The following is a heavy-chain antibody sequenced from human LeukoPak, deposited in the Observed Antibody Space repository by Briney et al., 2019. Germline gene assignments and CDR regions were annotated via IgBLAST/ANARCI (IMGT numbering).Heavy chain of an antibody. D-gene: IGHD6-6*01. CDR2: ISSSSSYI. CDR1: GFTFSSYS. J-gene: IGHJ6*03. CDR3: ARDQESSSSAEDYYYYYMDV. V-gene: IGHV3-21*01. Sequence: GGSLRLSCAASGFTFSSYSMNWVRQAPGKGLEWVSSISSSSSYIYYADSVKGRFTISRDNAKNSLYLQMNSLRAEDTAVYYCARDQESSSSAEDYYYYYMDVWGKGTTVTVSS.